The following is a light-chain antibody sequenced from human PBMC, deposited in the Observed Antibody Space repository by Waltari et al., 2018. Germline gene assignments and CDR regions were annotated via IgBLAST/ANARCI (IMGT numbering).Light chain of an antibody. CDR1: QRISSH. Sequence: EIVMTQSPATLSVSPGERATLSCRASQRISSHLAWYQQTPGQAPRLLIYGASTRATGIPARFSGSGSGTEFTLTISSLQSEDFAVYCCHQYHDWPQTFGQGTKVELK. V-gene: IGKV3-15*01. CDR2: GAS. J-gene: IGKJ1*01. CDR3: HQYHDWPQT.